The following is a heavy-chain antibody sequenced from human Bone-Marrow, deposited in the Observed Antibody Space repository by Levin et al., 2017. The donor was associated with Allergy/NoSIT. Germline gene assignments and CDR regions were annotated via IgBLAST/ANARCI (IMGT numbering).Heavy chain of an antibody. Sequence: KSSETLSLTCTVSGGSIISVGYYWTWIRQRPGKGLECIGYIYHSGSTYPNPSLKSRMTMSVDTSKNQFSLMLTSVSAADTAVYFCSRGSQSGWHFDLWGRGTLVTVSS. CDR1: GGSIISVGYY. CDR3: SRGSQSGWHFDL. CDR2: IYHSGST. J-gene: IGHJ2*01. V-gene: IGHV4-31*03.